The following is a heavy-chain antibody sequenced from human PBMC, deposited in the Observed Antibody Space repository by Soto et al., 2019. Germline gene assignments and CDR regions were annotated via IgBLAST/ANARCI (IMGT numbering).Heavy chain of an antibody. V-gene: IGHV3-30-3*01. J-gene: IGHJ4*02. Sequence: QPGGSLGLSCAASGFTFSSYAMNWVRQAPGKGLEWVALISYDGSNKYYADSVKGRFTISRDSSKNTLYLQMNSLRAADTAVYYCGRCSSTSCHLGSDYWGQGTLVTVSS. D-gene: IGHD2-2*01. CDR2: ISYDGSNK. CDR3: GRCSSTSCHLGSDY. CDR1: GFTFSSYA.